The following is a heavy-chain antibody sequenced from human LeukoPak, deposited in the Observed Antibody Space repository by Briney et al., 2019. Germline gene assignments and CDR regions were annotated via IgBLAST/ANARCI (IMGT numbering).Heavy chain of an antibody. V-gene: IGHV1-69*04. Sequence: SVKVSCKASGGTFSSYAISWVRQAPGQGLEWMGRIIPILGIANYAQKFQGRVTITADKSSSTAYMELSSLRSEDTAVYYCARVTERRYFDYWGQGTLVTVSS. D-gene: IGHD1-1*01. CDR3: ARVTERRYFDY. CDR2: IIPILGIA. CDR1: GGTFSSYA. J-gene: IGHJ4*02.